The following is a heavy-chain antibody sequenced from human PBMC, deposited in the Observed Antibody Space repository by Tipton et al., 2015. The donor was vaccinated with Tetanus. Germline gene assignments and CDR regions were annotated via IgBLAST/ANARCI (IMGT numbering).Heavy chain of an antibody. CDR3: ARDVIPYRNTD. CDR2: MNQDGSEI. V-gene: IGHV3-7*01. D-gene: IGHD1-26*01. J-gene: IGHJ4*01. CDR1: GFTFSNSW. Sequence: SLRLSCAASGFTFSNSWMTWVRQAPGKWLEWVANMNQDGSEIYYVDSVKGRFTISRDNAKRSLYLQMNSLRAEDTAIYYCARDVIPYRNTDWGPGTLVTVSS.